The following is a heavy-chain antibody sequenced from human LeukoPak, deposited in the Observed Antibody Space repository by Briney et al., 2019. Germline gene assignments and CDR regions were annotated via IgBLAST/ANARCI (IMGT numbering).Heavy chain of an antibody. Sequence: GGSLRLSCAAPGFTFSSYAMSWVRQAPGKGLEWVSAISGSGGSTYYADSVKGRSTISRDNSKNTLYLQMNSLRAEDTAVYYCAGGSSGSYAVFDYWGQGTLVTVSS. V-gene: IGHV3-23*01. CDR3: AGGSSGSYAVFDY. D-gene: IGHD1-26*01. CDR1: GFTFSSYA. J-gene: IGHJ4*02. CDR2: ISGSGGST.